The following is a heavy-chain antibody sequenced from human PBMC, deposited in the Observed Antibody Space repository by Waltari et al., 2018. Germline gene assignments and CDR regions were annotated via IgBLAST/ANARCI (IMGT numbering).Heavy chain of an antibody. D-gene: IGHD1-1*01. Sequence: QVQLVESGGGVVQPGRSLRLSCAASGFTFPNYGMHWVRQAPGKGLEWVALMSFDGNNEYYADTVKGRFTISRDTSKNTLYLQMNSLRPEDTAMYYCAKDPPTHWSLDSWGQGTLVTVSS. V-gene: IGHV3-30*18. CDR1: GFTFPNYG. CDR2: MSFDGNNE. CDR3: AKDPPTHWSLDS. J-gene: IGHJ4*02.